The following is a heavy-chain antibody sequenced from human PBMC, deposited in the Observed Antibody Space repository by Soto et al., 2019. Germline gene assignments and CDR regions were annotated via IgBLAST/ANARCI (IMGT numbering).Heavy chain of an antibody. Sequence: GESLKISCKGSGYSFTSYWIGWVRQMPGKGLEWMGIIYPGDSDTRYSPSFQGQVTISADKSISTAYLQWSSLKASDTAMYYCARRPYDYGGKNNYYYGMDGWGQGTTVTVSS. CDR2: IYPGDSDT. V-gene: IGHV5-51*01. CDR1: GYSFTSYW. CDR3: ARRPYDYGGKNNYYYGMDG. D-gene: IGHD4-17*01. J-gene: IGHJ6*02.